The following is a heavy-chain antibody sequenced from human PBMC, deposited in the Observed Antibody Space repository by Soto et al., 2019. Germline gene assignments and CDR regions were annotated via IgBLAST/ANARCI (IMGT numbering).Heavy chain of an antibody. CDR1: GYTFTSYD. CDR3: ARGITIFGVVDP. D-gene: IGHD3-3*01. Sequence: QVQLVQSGAEVKKPGASVKVSCKASGYTFTSYDINWVRQATGQGLEWMGWMNPNSGNTGYAQKFKGRVTMTRNTSISTADMELSSLRSEDTAVYYCARGITIFGVVDPGGQGTLVTVSS. CDR2: MNPNSGNT. V-gene: IGHV1-8*01. J-gene: IGHJ5*02.